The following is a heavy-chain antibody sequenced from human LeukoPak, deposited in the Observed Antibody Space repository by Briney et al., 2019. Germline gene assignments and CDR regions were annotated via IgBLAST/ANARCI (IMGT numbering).Heavy chain of an antibody. CDR2: IYWNDDK. J-gene: IGHJ5*02. Sequence: SGPTLVNPTQTLTLTCTFSGFSLSTSGVGVGWIRQPPGKALEWLALIYWNDDKRYSPSLKSRLTITKDTSKNQVVLTMTNMGPVDTATYYCAHGSVGYYDFWSGYFTNNWFDPWGQGTLVTVSS. CDR3: AHGSVGYYDFWSGYFTNNWFDP. CDR1: GFSLSTSGVG. V-gene: IGHV2-5*01. D-gene: IGHD3-3*01.